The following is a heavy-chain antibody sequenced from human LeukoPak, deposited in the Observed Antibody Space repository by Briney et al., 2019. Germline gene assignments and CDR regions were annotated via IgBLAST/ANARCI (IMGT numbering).Heavy chain of an antibody. D-gene: IGHD3-3*01. Sequence: GGSLRLSCAASGFTLSSYSMNWVRQAPGKGLEWVSSISSSSSYIYYADSVKGRFTISRDNAQNSLYLQMNSLRAEDTAVYYCARGIYDFWSGYPDDYGMDVWGQGTTVTVSS. V-gene: IGHV3-21*01. CDR2: ISSSSSYI. J-gene: IGHJ6*02. CDR3: ARGIYDFWSGYPDDYGMDV. CDR1: GFTLSSYS.